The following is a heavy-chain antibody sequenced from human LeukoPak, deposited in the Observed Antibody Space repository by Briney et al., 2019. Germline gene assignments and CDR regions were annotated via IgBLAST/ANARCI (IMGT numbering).Heavy chain of an antibody. CDR3: AELGITMIGGV. CDR2: ISGSGGTT. CDR1: GFTFSSYG. D-gene: IGHD3-10*02. Sequence: GGSLRLSCAASGFTFSSYGMSWVRQAPGKGLEWVSAISGSGGTTYYADSVKGRFTISRDNSKNTLHLQMNSLRAEDTAVYYCAELGITMIGGVWGKGTTVTISS. V-gene: IGHV3-23*01. J-gene: IGHJ6*04.